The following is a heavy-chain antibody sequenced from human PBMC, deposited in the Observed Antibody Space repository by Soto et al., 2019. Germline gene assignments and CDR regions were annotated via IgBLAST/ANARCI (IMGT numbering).Heavy chain of an antibody. Sequence: SETLSLTCTVSGGSISSYYWSWIRQPPGKGLEWIGYIYYSGSTNYNPSLKSRVTISVDTSKNQFSLKLSSVAAADTAVFYCARPHGGSSGWDNWFDPWGQGTLVTVSS. CDR1: GGSISSYY. V-gene: IGHV4-59*01. D-gene: IGHD6-25*01. CDR2: IYYSGST. CDR3: ARPHGGSSGWDNWFDP. J-gene: IGHJ5*02.